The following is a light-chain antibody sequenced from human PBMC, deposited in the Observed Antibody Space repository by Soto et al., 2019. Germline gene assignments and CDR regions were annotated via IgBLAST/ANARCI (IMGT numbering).Light chain of an antibody. CDR3: QQFGGSSHT. J-gene: IGKJ4*01. CDR2: GAS. CDR1: QSLRDSY. V-gene: IGKV3-20*01. Sequence: ENVLSQSPGTLSLSPGERATLSCRASQSLRDSYLAWYQQKPGQAPRLLIYGASNRATGIPDRFSGSGSGTDFTLTISRLEPEDFAVDYCQQFGGSSHTFGGGTKVEIK.